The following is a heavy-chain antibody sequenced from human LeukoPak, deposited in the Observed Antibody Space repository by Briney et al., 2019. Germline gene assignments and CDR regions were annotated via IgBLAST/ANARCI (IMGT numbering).Heavy chain of an antibody. Sequence: SSETLSLTCTVSGGSISSYYWSWIRQPAGKGLEWIGRIYTSGSTNYNPSLESRVTMSVDTSKNQFSLKLSSVTAADTAVYYCAREDSSGWYSLLYNWFDPWGQGTLVTVSS. J-gene: IGHJ5*02. CDR3: AREDSSGWYSLLYNWFDP. V-gene: IGHV4-4*07. CDR1: GGSISSYY. CDR2: IYTSGST. D-gene: IGHD6-19*01.